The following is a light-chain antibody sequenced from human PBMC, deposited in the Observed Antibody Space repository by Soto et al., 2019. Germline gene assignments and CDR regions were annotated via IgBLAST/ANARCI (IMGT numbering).Light chain of an antibody. V-gene: IGKV1-9*01. CDR2: AAS. J-gene: IGKJ4*01. CDR3: QQLNSYPSST. CDR1: QGISSY. Sequence: IQLTQSPSSLSASVGDRVTITCRASQGISSYLAWYQQKPGKAPKLLIYAASTLQSGVPSRFSGSGSGTDFTLTIRSLQPEDFATYYCQQLNSYPSSTFGGGTKVEI.